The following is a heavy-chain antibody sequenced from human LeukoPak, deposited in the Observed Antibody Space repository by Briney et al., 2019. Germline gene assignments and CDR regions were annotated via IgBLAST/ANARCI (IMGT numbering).Heavy chain of an antibody. Sequence: GGSLRLSCAASGFTFSSYAVHWVRQAPGKGLEWVAVISYDGSNKYYADSVKGRFTISRDNSKNTLYLQMNSLRAEDTAVYYCARTPSPTVVTNLDYWGQGTLVTVSS. CDR1: GFTFSSYA. CDR2: ISYDGSNK. V-gene: IGHV3-30-3*01. CDR3: ARTPSPTVVTNLDY. J-gene: IGHJ4*02. D-gene: IGHD4-23*01.